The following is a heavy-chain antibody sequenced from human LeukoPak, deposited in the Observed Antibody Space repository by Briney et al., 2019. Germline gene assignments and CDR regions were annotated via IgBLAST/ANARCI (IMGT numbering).Heavy chain of an antibody. CDR2: ISRSGGTI. CDR1: RFTFSNYN. CDR3: AREGDYFEY. J-gene: IGHJ4*02. V-gene: IGHV3-48*01. Sequence: GGSLRLSCAASRFTFSNYNMHWVRQAPGKGLEWVSYISRSGGTIYYADSVKGRFTISRDNAKNSLYLQMNSLRAEDTAVYYCAREGDYFEYWGQGTLVTVSS.